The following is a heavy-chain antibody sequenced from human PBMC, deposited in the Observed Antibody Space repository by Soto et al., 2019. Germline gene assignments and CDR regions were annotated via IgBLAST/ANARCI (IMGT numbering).Heavy chain of an antibody. CDR1: GFTFSSYG. Sequence: GGSLRLSCAASGFTFSSYGMHWVRQAPGKGLEWVAVIWYDGSNKYYADSVKGRFTISRDNSKNTLYLQMNSLRAEDTAVYYCASNSDYRFDYWGLGALVTVSS. D-gene: IGHD3-16*01. V-gene: IGHV3-33*01. J-gene: IGHJ4*02. CDR3: ASNSDYRFDY. CDR2: IWYDGSNK.